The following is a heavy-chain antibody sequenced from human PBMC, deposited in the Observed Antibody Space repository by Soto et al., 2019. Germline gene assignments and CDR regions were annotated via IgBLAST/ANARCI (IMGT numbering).Heavy chain of an antibody. CDR3: ARHGSTVSYYDALDI. Sequence: PSDPLSLTYTLSGGFISSSRCHWCWIRQPPGKGLEWIASIKYSGTTFYNPSLKSRVTLSVDTSKNQFALKLSSGTAAETAVYYCARHGSTVSYYDALDIWGQGTMVNVSS. D-gene: IGHD1-26*01. CDR1: GGFISSSRCH. CDR2: IKYSGTT. V-gene: IGHV4-39*01. J-gene: IGHJ3*02.